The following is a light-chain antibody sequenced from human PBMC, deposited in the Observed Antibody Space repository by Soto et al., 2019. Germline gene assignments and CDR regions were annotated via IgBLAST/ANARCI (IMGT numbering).Light chain of an antibody. V-gene: IGKV1-5*01. CDR1: QSISSW. CDR3: QQSNTVLGYT. J-gene: IGKJ2*01. Sequence: DIQMTQSPSTLSASVGDRVSITCRASQSISSWLAWYQQKPGKAPKLLIYDASSLESGVPSRFSGSGSGTEFTLTISSLQPDDFATYYCQQSNTVLGYTFGQGTKLEIK. CDR2: DAS.